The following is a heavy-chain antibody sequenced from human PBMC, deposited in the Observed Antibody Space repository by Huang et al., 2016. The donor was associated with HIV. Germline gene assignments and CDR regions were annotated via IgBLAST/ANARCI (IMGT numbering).Heavy chain of an antibody. D-gene: IGHD3-16*01. V-gene: IGHV1-18*04. CDR2: ISGDNVST. CDR3: ARTKGEFDF. J-gene: IGHJ4*02. CDR1: GYKFHIYE. Sequence: QIHLVQSGPEVKQPGASVKVSCKASGYKFHIYEITLVRQPPGQGLEWMGWISGDNVSTRFAQKFQDRLTMTTDVSTSTAYLELRSLRLDDTAVYYCARTKGEFDFWGQGALVTVSS.